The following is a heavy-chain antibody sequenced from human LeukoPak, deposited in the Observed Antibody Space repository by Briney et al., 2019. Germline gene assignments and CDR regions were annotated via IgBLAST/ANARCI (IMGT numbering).Heavy chain of an antibody. D-gene: IGHD3-10*01. CDR3: ARGATFRGTYYMDV. Sequence: SETLSLTCIVSGGPISTHYWSWRRQRPGKGLEWIGYNDYSGSTNYNPSLKSRVTISVDTSKNQFSLKLNSVTAADTAVYYCARGATFRGTYYMDVWGKGTTVTVSS. V-gene: IGHV4-59*11. CDR1: GGPISTHY. CDR2: NDYSGST. J-gene: IGHJ6*03.